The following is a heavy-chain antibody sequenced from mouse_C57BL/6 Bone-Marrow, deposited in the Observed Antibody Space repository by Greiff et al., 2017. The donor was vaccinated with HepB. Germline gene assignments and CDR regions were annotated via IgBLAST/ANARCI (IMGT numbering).Heavy chain of an antibody. J-gene: IGHJ3*01. V-gene: IGHV8-8*01. CDR2: IWWDDDK. CDR1: GFSLSTFGMG. CDR3: ARPAPYGNSPFPY. Sequence: QVTLKECGPGILQPSQTLSLTCSFSGFSLSTFGMGVGWIRQPSGKGLEWLAHIWWDDDKYYNPALKSRLTISKDTSKNQVFLKIANVDTADTATYYCARPAPYGNSPFPYWGQGTLVTVSA. D-gene: IGHD2-1*01.